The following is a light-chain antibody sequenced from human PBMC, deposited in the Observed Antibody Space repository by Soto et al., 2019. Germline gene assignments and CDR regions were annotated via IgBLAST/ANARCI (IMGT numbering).Light chain of an antibody. V-gene: IGKV1-39*01. J-gene: IGKJ2*01. Sequence: DLQMTQSPSSLSASVGDRVTITCRASQRISNYLSWYQQIPGKAPKLLIYAASSLQSGVPSRFSGSGSGTDFTLTISSLQPEDFARYYCQQSYTTPYTFGQGTNLEIE. CDR1: QRISNY. CDR2: AAS. CDR3: QQSYTTPYT.